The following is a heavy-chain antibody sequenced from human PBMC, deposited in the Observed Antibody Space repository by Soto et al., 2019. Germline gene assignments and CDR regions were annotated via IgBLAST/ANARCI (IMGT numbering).Heavy chain of an antibody. V-gene: IGHV3-23*01. D-gene: IGHD2-2*01. CDR1: GFNFKNYA. Sequence: EVQLLASGGGLVQPGGSLRLSCAASGFNFKNYAMNWVRQAPGKGLEWASGISARGDSTYYADSVRGRFTISRDNSNNTVFLRMSGLSVEDTAIYYCAKPERYASGMDVWGQGTTVTVSS. CDR2: ISARGDST. CDR3: AKPERYASGMDV. J-gene: IGHJ6*02.